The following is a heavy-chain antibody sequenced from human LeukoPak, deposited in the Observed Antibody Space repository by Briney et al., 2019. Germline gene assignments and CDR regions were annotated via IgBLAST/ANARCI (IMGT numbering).Heavy chain of an antibody. V-gene: IGHV4-59*01. CDR2: FFYDGST. CDR3: ARGYCSGGSCYLFDY. Sequence: SETLSLTCSVSGDSISNNYWTWIRQPPGKGLEWIGHFFYDGSTNYNPSPKSRVTISADTSKNQFSLKLSSVTAADTAVYYCARGYCSGGSCYLFDYWGQGTLVTVSS. CDR1: GDSISNNY. J-gene: IGHJ4*02. D-gene: IGHD2-15*01.